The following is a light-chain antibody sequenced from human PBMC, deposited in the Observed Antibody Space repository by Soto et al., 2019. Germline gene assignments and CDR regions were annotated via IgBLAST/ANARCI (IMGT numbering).Light chain of an antibody. CDR2: GAS. CDR3: HQYDTSPRLT. V-gene: IGKV3-20*01. CDR1: QTVSSSY. Sequence: EIVLTQSPGTLSLSPGERATLSCRASQTVSSSYLAWYQQKPGQAPRLLIYGASARATGIPDRFSGSGSGTDFTLTISSLEPEDFAVYYCHQYDTSPRLTFGGGTKVEIK. J-gene: IGKJ4*01.